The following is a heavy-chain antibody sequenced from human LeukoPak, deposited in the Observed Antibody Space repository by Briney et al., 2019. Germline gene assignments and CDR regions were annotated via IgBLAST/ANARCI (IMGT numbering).Heavy chain of an antibody. CDR1: GFTFRSHD. Sequence: GGSLRLSCAASGFTFRSHDMSWVRQAPGKGLEWVSGISWNSGSIGYADSVKGRFTISRDNAKNSLYLQMNSLRAEDTALYYCAKDYGDLDYYGMDVWGQGTTVTVSS. D-gene: IGHD4-17*01. J-gene: IGHJ6*02. CDR2: ISWNSGSI. V-gene: IGHV3-9*01. CDR3: AKDYGDLDYYGMDV.